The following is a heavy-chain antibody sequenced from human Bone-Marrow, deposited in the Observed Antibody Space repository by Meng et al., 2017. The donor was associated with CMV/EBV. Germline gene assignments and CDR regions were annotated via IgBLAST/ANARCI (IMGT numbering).Heavy chain of an antibody. CDR3: ARDVVVPITIPTQEYYYYGMDV. CDR2: ISWDGGSA. J-gene: IGHJ6*02. CDR1: GFTFDDYA. V-gene: IGHV3-43D*03. D-gene: IGHD2-2*01. Sequence: GGSLRLSCAASGFTFDDYAMHWVRQAPGKGLEWVSLISWDGGSAYYADSVKGRFTISRDNSKSSLYLQMNSLRAEDTALYYCARDVVVPITIPTQEYYYYGMDVWGQGATVTVSS.